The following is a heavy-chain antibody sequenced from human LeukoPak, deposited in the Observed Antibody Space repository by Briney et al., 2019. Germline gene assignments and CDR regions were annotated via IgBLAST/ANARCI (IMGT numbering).Heavy chain of an antibody. CDR3: ARVRYGSGSYYYDY. D-gene: IGHD3-10*01. Sequence: PGRSLRLSCAASGFTFSSYAMHWVRQAPGKGLEWVSVIYSGGSTYYADSVKGRFTISRDNSKNTLYLQMNSLRAEDTAVYYCARVRYGSGSYYYDYWGQGTLVTVSS. CDR2: IYSGGST. CDR1: GFTFSSYA. J-gene: IGHJ4*02. V-gene: IGHV3-53*01.